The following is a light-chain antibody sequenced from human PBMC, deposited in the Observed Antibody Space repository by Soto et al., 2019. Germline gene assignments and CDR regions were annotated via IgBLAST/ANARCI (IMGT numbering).Light chain of an antibody. J-gene: IGLJ1*01. V-gene: IGLV2-23*02. CDR2: EVS. CDR1: SSDVGYYNY. CDR3: CSYAGRSPWDV. Sequence: QSALTQPASVSGSPGQSITISCTGTSSDVGYYNYVSWYQQHPGKAPKLMIYEVSNRPSGVSDRFSGANSGDTPSLTISGLQADDEADYYCCSYAGRSPWDVFGTGTKLTVL.